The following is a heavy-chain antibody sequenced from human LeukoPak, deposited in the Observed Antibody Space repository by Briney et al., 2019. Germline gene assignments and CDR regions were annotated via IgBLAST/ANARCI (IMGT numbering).Heavy chain of an antibody. CDR3: ARPQKYQPLLWVY. CDR2: IYPGDSDT. J-gene: IGHJ4*02. Sequence: GESLKISCKGSGYSFTSYWIGWVHQMPGKGLEWMGIIYPGDSDTRYSPSFQGQVTISADRSISTAYLQWSSLKASDTAMYYCARPQKYQPLLWVYWGQGTLVTVSS. V-gene: IGHV5-51*07. CDR1: GYSFTSYW. D-gene: IGHD2-2*01.